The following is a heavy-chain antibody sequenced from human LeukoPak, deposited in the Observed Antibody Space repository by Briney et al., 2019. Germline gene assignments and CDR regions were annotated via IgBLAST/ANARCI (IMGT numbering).Heavy chain of an antibody. V-gene: IGHV4-38-2*02. Sequence: SETLSLTCTVSGYSISSGYYWGWIRQPPGKGREWIGSIEHSGSTYYNPSLKGRVTIAVDTSKNQSSLKLSSVTAADTAVYYCAGRLGSSSDSDPLSCYYYYMDVWGKGTTVTVSS. CDR1: GYSISSGYY. CDR2: IEHSGST. J-gene: IGHJ6*03. D-gene: IGHD6-6*01. CDR3: AGRLGSSSDSDPLSCYYYYMDV.